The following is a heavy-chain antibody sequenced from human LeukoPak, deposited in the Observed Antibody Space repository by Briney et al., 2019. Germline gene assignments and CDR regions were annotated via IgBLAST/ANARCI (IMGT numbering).Heavy chain of an antibody. CDR3: AKVIAVAGIDY. CDR2: ISGSGGST. J-gene: IGHJ4*02. Sequence: GGSLRLSCAASGFTFSSYAMSWLRQARGKGLEWVSAISGSGGSTYYADSVKGRFTISRDNSKNTLYLQMNSLRAEDTAVYYCAKVIAVAGIDYWGQGTLVTVSS. CDR1: GFTFSSYA. V-gene: IGHV3-23*01. D-gene: IGHD6-19*01.